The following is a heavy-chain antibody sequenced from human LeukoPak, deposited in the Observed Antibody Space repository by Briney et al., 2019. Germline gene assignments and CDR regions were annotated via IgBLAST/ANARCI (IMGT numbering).Heavy chain of an antibody. Sequence: GGSLRLSCAASGFTFSSYAMSWVRQAPGKGLEWVSAISGSGGSTYYADSVKGRFTISRDNSKNTLYLQMNSLGAEDTAVYYCAKDAYYDFWSGSDYWGQGTLVTVSS. D-gene: IGHD3-3*01. CDR3: AKDAYYDFWSGSDY. J-gene: IGHJ4*02. CDR1: GFTFSSYA. CDR2: ISGSGGST. V-gene: IGHV3-23*01.